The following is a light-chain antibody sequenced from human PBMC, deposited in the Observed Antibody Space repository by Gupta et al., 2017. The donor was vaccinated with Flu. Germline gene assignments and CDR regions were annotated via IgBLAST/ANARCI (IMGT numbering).Light chain of an antibody. V-gene: IGKV2-30*01. Sequence: DVVMTQSPLFLAVTLGQSASISCRSSQGLVYSDGNTYLHWFQQRPGQSPRRLIYLVTKRDSGVPDRFSGSGSGTDFTLKISRVEAEDVGVYYCMQGAHWPWVFGQGTKLEIK. J-gene: IGKJ1*01. CDR1: QGLVYSDGNTY. CDR3: MQGAHWPWV. CDR2: LVT.